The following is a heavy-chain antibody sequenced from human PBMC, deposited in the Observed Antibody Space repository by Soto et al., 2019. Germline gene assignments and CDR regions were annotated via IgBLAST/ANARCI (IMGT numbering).Heavy chain of an antibody. CDR2: IYYSGST. D-gene: IGHD6-13*01. CDR1: GGSISSGNYY. Sequence: QVQLQESGPGLVKPSQTLSLTCTVSGGSISSGNYYWSWIRQHPGKGLEWIGYIYYSGSTSYNPSLKRRVTISVDTSKNHFSLKLSSVTAAATAVYYCARVFSASSSFFDPWGQGTLVTVSS. V-gene: IGHV4-31*03. CDR3: ARVFSASSSFFDP. J-gene: IGHJ5*02.